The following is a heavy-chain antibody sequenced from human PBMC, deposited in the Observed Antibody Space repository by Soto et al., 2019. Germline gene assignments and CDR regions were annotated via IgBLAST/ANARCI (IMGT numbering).Heavy chain of an antibody. V-gene: IGHV3-11*01. CDR1: GFTFSDYY. J-gene: IGHJ4*02. Sequence: GGSLRLSCAASGFTFSDYYMSWIRQAPGKGLEWVSYISSSGSTIYYADSVKGRFTISRDNAKNSLYLQMNSLRAEDTAVYYCARVLYYDYIWGSYREGRVLDYWVQGTLVTVSS. CDR3: ARVLYYDYIWGSYREGRVLDY. D-gene: IGHD3-16*02. CDR2: ISSSGSTI.